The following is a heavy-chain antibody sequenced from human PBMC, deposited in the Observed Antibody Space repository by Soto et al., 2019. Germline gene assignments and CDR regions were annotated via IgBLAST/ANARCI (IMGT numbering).Heavy chain of an antibody. CDR2: ISAAGGSA. V-gene: IGHV3-23*01. J-gene: IGHJ5*01. CDR1: GVTFSSYG. D-gene: IGHD2-2*01. CDR3: ANPPPYCSSNTCYFPFDS. Sequence: EVQLLESGVGLVQPRGSLRVSCAASGVTFSSYGMSWVRQAPGKGLEWVSSISAAGGSAYYAGPVKGRFTISRDNSKNTLYLQMNSVRAEDTAVFYCANPPPYCSSNTCYFPFDSWGQGTLVTVSS.